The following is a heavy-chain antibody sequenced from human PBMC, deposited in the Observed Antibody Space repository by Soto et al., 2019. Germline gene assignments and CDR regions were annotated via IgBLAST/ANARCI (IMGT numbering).Heavy chain of an antibody. J-gene: IGHJ5*02. CDR1: GASISGFY. V-gene: IGHV4-4*07. Sequence: SETLSLTCTVSGASISGFYWSWIRKSAGKGLEWIGRIYATGTTDYNPSLKGRVMMSVDTSKKQFSLKLRSVTAADTAVYYCVRDGTKTLRDWFDPWGQGISVTVSS. CDR2: IYATGTT. D-gene: IGHD1-1*01. CDR3: VRDGTKTLRDWFDP.